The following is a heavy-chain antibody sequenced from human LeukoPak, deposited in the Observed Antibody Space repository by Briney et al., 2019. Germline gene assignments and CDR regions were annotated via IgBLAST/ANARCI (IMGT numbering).Heavy chain of an antibody. J-gene: IGHJ2*01. V-gene: IGHV3-53*01. D-gene: IGHD2-2*03. CDR2: IYSGGNT. CDR1: GFTVSSSY. Sequence: SGGSLRLSCAASGFTVSSSYVSWVRQAPGKGLEWVSVIYSGGNTFYADSVKGRFTISRDTSQNMLYLQMNSLRGEDTAVYYCARDQGGYCSRSGCTRSYYFDLWGRGTLVTVSS. CDR3: ARDQGGYCSRSGCTRSYYFDL.